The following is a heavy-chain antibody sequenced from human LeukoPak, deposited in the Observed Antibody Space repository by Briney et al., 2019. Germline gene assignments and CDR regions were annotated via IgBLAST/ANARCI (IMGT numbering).Heavy chain of an antibody. CDR3: ARGAVDYDFWSVHYFDY. J-gene: IGHJ4*02. D-gene: IGHD3-3*01. CDR1: GYTFTSYG. V-gene: IGHV1-18*01. Sequence: ASVKVSCKASGYTFTSYGISWVRQAPGQGLEWMGWISAYNGNTNYAQKLQGRVTMTTDTSTRTAYMELRSLRSDDTAVYYCARGAVDYDFWSVHYFDYWGQGTLVTVSS. CDR2: ISAYNGNT.